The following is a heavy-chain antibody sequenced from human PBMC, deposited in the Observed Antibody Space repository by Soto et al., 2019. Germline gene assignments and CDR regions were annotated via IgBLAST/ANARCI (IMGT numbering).Heavy chain of an antibody. J-gene: IGHJ6*02. CDR3: AIEGVVLVPAATYYYYYGMDV. V-gene: IGHV4-61*01. CDR2: IYYSGST. CDR1: GGSVSSGSYY. Sequence: QVQLQESGPGLLKPSETLSLTCNVSGGSVSSGSYYWCWIRQPPGKGLEWIGYIYYSGSTNYNPSLKSRVTISVDTSKNQFSLKLSSVTAADTAVYYCAIEGVVLVPAATYYYYYGMDVWGQGTTVTVSS. D-gene: IGHD2-2*01.